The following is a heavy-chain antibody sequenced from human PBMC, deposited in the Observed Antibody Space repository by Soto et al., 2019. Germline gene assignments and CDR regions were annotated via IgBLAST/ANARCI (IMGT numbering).Heavy chain of an antibody. CDR3: ARELCSGGSCSRGAGMDV. V-gene: IGHV4-31*11. J-gene: IGHJ6*02. D-gene: IGHD2-15*01. Sequence: TQSLTSAVSEGSSSNPFYYFTWIQPHPGKCLAWIGYIYYSGSTYYNPSLKSRVTISVDTSKNQFSLKLSSVTAADTAVYYCARELCSGGSCSRGAGMDVWGQGTTVP. CDR1: EGSSSNPFYY. CDR2: IYYSGST.